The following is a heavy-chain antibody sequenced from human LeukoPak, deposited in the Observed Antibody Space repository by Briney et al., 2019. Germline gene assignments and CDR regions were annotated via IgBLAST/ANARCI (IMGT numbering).Heavy chain of an antibody. D-gene: IGHD1-26*01. Sequence: GGSLRLSCEASGFTFSSYWMSWVRQAPGKGLEWVANIRDDGGEIYYVDSVKGRFTISRDNAKRSLFLQMNSLRAEDALVYYCARDKPRGSYYGSIFDSWGQGTLVTVSS. CDR3: ARDKPRGSYYGSIFDS. J-gene: IGHJ4*02. CDR1: GFTFSSYW. V-gene: IGHV3-7*01. CDR2: IRDDGGEI.